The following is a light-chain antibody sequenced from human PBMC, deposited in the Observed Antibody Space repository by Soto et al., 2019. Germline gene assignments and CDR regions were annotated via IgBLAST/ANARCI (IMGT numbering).Light chain of an antibody. CDR3: GSYTSTSTYV. J-gene: IGLJ1*01. CDR1: NSDVGGYNY. Sequence: QSALTQPASVSGSPGQSITISCTGTNSDVGGYNYVSWYQQHPGKAPKLMIYAVSNRPSGVSNRFSGSKSGNTASLTISGLQAEDEADYYCGSYTSTSTYVFGTGTKVTVL. CDR2: AVS. V-gene: IGLV2-14*01.